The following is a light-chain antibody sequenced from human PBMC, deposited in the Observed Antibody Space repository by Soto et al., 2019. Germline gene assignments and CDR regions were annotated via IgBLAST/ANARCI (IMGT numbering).Light chain of an antibody. CDR1: SGDVGAYGL. CDR3: CSLVGGSYWV. J-gene: IGLJ3*02. V-gene: IGLV2-11*01. Sequence: QSALTQPRSVSGSPGQSVTISCTGTSGDVGAYGLVSWYQHHPTKAPKLIIYAVTNRPSGVPYRFSGSKSGSTASLTISGLQAEEEADYYCCSLVGGSYWVFGGGTKLTVL. CDR2: AVT.